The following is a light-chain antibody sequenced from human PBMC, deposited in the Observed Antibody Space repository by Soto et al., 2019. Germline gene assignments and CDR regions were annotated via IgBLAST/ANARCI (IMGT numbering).Light chain of an antibody. J-gene: IGKJ5*01. V-gene: IGKV3-11*01. CDR1: QSVSSY. Sequence: EILLTQSPGTLSLSPGERATLSCRASQSVSSYLAWYQQITCQAPRLLIYDASTRATGIPARFSGSGSGTDFTLNISSLEPEDFAVYYCQQRSNRPPGITFGQGTRLEIK. CDR2: DAS. CDR3: QQRSNRPPGIT.